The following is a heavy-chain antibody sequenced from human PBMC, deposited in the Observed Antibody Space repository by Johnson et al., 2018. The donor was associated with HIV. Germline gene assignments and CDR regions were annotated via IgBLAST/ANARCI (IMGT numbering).Heavy chain of an antibody. D-gene: IGHD1-26*01. CDR3: AKDEGGSYSQDAFDI. J-gene: IGHJ3*02. Sequence: VQLVESGGGLVKPGGSLRLSCTASGFTFSNYYMNWVRQAPGKGLEWISHISTSGTTIYYADSVKGRFTISRDNSKRSVFLQMNSLRAEDTAVYYCAKDEGGSYSQDAFDIWGQGTMVTVSS. V-gene: IGHV3-48*03. CDR2: ISTSGTTI. CDR1: GFTFSNYY.